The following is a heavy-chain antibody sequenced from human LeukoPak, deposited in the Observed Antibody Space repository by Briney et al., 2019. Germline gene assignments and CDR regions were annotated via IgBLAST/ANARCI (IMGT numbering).Heavy chain of an antibody. CDR1: GITFSSYA. J-gene: IGHJ4*02. V-gene: IGHV3-23*01. CDR2: ISGSGGST. CDR3: AKENGSSHYNAVDH. Sequence: GGSLRLSCAASGITFSSYAMSWVRQAPGKGLEWVSAISGSGGSTYYADSLKGRFTISRDNSKNTLYLQMNSLRAEDTAVYHCAKENGSSHYNAVDHWGQGTLVTVSS. D-gene: IGHD3-10*01.